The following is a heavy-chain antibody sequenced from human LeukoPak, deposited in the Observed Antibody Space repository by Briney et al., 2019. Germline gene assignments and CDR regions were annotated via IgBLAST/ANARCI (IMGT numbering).Heavy chain of an antibody. Sequence: SETLSLTCTVSGGSISSYYWSWIRQPPGKGLEWIGYIYYSGSTNYNPSLKSRVTISVDTSKNQFSLKLSSVTAEDMAVYYCARVAGGYSSYYYYMDVWGKGTTVTVSS. CDR1: GGSISSYY. CDR2: IYYSGST. CDR3: ARVAGGYSSYYYYMDV. V-gene: IGHV4-59*01. D-gene: IGHD5-18*01. J-gene: IGHJ6*03.